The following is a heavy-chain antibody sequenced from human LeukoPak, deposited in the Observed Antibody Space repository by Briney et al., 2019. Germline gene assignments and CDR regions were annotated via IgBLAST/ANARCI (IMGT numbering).Heavy chain of an antibody. CDR3: AKSALWFGGLGVDY. J-gene: IGHJ4*02. D-gene: IGHD3-10*01. V-gene: IGHV3-30*18. CDR2: ISYDGSNK. CDR1: GFTFSNYG. Sequence: GGSLRLSCAASGFTFSNYGMHWVRQAPGKGLEWVAVISYDGSNKYYADSVKGRFTISRDNSKNTLFLQMNSLRAEDTAVYYCAKSALWFGGLGVDYWGQGTLVTVSS.